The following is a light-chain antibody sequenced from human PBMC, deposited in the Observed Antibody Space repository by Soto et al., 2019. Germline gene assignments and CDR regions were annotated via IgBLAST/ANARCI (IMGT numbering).Light chain of an antibody. V-gene: IGLV2-18*02. CDR1: SSDLGNYKR. Sequence: QSALTQPPSVSGSPGQSVAISCTGTSSDLGNYKRVSWYQQPPGTAPKLIIYEVTNRPSGVPDRFSGSKSGDTASLTISGLQAEDEADYYCCSYTNSGTYVFGTGTKLTVL. CDR3: CSYTNSGTYV. J-gene: IGLJ1*01. CDR2: EVT.